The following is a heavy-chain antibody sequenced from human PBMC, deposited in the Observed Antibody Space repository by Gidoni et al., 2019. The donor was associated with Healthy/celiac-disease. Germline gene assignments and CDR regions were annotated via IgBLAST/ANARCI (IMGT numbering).Heavy chain of an antibody. J-gene: IGHJ6*02. D-gene: IGHD2-2*01. CDR3: ASLIGYCSSTSCYSPQGYYYGMDV. CDR1: GFTVSSIY. V-gene: IGHV3-66*01. Sequence: EVQLVESGGGLVQPGGSLRLSCAASGFTVSSIYMSWVRQAPGKGLEWVSVIYSGGSTYYADSMKGRFTISRDNSKNTLYLQMNSLRAEDTAVYYCASLIGYCSSTSCYSPQGYYYGMDVWGQGTTVTVSS. CDR2: IYSGGST.